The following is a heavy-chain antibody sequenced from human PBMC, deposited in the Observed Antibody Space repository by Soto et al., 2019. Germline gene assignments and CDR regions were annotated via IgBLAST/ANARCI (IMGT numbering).Heavy chain of an antibody. J-gene: IGHJ4*02. CDR2: ISWDGGST. CDR1: GFTFDDYT. CDR3: AKEFVRGWSYYNFDY. V-gene: IGHV3-43*01. D-gene: IGHD3-10*02. Sequence: EVQLVESGGVVVQPGGSLRLSCAASGFTFDDYTMHWVRQAPGKGLEWVSLISWDGGSTYYADSVKGRFTISRDNSKNSLYLQMNSLRTEDTALYYCAKEFVRGWSYYNFDYWGQGTLVTVSS.